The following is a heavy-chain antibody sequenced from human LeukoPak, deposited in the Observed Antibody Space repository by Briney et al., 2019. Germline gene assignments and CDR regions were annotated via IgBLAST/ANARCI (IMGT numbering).Heavy chain of an antibody. CDR3: ARDSHKFDSSGYYPDAFDI. D-gene: IGHD3-22*01. J-gene: IGHJ3*02. CDR1: GLTFSSYE. Sequence: PGGSLRLSCAASGLTFSSYEMNWVRQAPGKGLEWVSYICTSGRSIYYADSVKGRFTISRDNAKKSLYLQMHSLRAEDTAVYYYARDSHKFDSSGYYPDAFDIWGQGTMVTVSS. V-gene: IGHV3-48*03. CDR2: ICTSGRSI.